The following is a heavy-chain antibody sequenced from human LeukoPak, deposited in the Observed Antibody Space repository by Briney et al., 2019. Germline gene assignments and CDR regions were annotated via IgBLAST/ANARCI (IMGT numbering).Heavy chain of an antibody. CDR3: GRDPLSPYRSGWTDY. J-gene: IGHJ4*02. CDR1: GGSISSYY. D-gene: IGHD6-19*01. Sequence: SETLSLTCTVSGGSISSYYWSWIRQPPGKGLEGIGSIHYTGSTYYNPSLKSRVTISVDTSKNQFSLKLTSVTAADTAVYCCGRDPLSPYRSGWTDYWGQGTLVTVTS. V-gene: IGHV4-59*12. CDR2: IHYTGST.